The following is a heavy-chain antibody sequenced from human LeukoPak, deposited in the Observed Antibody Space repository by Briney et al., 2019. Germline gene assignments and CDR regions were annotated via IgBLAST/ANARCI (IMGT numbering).Heavy chain of an antibody. D-gene: IGHD3-22*01. Sequence: SVKVSCKASGGTFSSYAISWVRQAPGQGLEWMGRIIPILGIANYAQKFQGRVTITADKSTSTAYMELSSLRSEDTAVYYCARVYYHDSSGYYYFDYWGQGTLVTVSS. CDR1: GGTFSSYA. V-gene: IGHV1-69*04. CDR2: IIPILGIA. J-gene: IGHJ4*02. CDR3: ARVYYHDSSGYYYFDY.